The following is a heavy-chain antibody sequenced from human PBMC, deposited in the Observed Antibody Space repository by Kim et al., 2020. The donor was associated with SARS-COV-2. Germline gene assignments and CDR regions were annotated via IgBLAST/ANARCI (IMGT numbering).Heavy chain of an antibody. J-gene: IGHJ6*03. D-gene: IGHD2-2*01. CDR1: GGSISSGGYY. CDR2: IYYSGST. Sequence: SETLSLTCTVSGGSISSGGYYWSWIRQHPGKGLEWIGYIYYSGSTYYNPSLKSRVTISVDTSKNQFSLKLSSVTAADTAVYYCVRVVIVVVPAAPWRFDMDVWGKGTTVTVSS. V-gene: IGHV4-31*03. CDR3: VRVVIVVVPAAPWRFDMDV.